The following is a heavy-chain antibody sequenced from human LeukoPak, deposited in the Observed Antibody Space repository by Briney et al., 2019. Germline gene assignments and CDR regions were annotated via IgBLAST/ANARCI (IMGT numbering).Heavy chain of an antibody. CDR1: GFPFSSYW. D-gene: IGHD5-24*01. V-gene: IGHV3-7*04. J-gene: IGHJ4*02. CDR3: TRVGYIDEGIDY. CDR2: IKQDGSKK. Sequence: GGSLRLSCVASGFPFSSYWMTWVHQAPGKGLEWVANIKQDGSKKSYVDSVKGRFTISRDNAKNSLYLQMNSLRAEDTAIYYCTRVGYIDEGIDYWGQGTLVTVSS.